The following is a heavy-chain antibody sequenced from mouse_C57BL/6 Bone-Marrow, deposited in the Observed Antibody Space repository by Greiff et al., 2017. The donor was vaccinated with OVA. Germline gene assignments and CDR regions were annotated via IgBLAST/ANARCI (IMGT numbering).Heavy chain of an antibody. CDR1: GFTFSSYA. CDR3: TRDRYYYGSHWYFDV. Sequence: EVMLVESGAGLVKPGGSLKLSCAASGFTFSSYAMSWVRQTPETRLEWVAYISSGGDYIYYADTVKGRFTISSDNARNTLYLQMSSLKSEDTAMYYCTRDRYYYGSHWYFDVWGTGTTVTVSS. J-gene: IGHJ1*03. CDR2: ISSGGDYI. D-gene: IGHD1-1*01. V-gene: IGHV5-9-1*02.